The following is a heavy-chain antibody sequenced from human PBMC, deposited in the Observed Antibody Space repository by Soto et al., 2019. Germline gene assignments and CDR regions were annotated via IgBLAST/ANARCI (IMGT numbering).Heavy chain of an antibody. CDR3: ALGRGYNWKDYYFDY. CDR1: GASISINTYY. CDR2: IYYGWTS. J-gene: IGHJ4*02. D-gene: IGHD1-20*01. V-gene: IGHV4-39*01. Sequence: ESLSLTCTVSGASISINTYYGGWIRQPPGKGLEWIGSIYYGWTSYYNSSLKSRVTLSVDTSKNQLSLKLTSVTAAETALYYCALGRGYNWKDYYFDYWGQGTLVTVYS.